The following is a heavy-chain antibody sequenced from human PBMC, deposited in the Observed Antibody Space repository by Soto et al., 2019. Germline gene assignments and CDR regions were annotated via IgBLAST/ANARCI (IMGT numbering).Heavy chain of an antibody. D-gene: IGHD1-26*01. J-gene: IGHJ6*02. Sequence: QVRLQESGPGLVKPSETLSLSCLVSGDSVGNGPYYWSWIRQPPGEGLEWIAYIYYSGSTNVNPSLARRVNISIDMYTNQFFLELRSVTAADAAVYSCARVGSSCHSGGCYYYYGLGVWGQGTTVAISS. V-gene: IGHV4-61*01. CDR2: IYYSGST. CDR3: ARVGSSCHSGGCYYYYGLGV. CDR1: GDSVGNGPYY.